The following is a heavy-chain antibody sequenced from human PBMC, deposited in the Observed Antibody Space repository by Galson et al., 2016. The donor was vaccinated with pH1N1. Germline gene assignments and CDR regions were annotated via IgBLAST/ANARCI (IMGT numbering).Heavy chain of an antibody. CDR1: GGSFSGYY. V-gene: IGHV4-34*01. J-gene: IGHJ4*02. CDR3: ASGASYVSGSYLRVQDY. Sequence: SLTCAVYGGSFSGYYWSWIRQPPGKGLEWIGEVNHSGSTNYNPSLKSRVTISVDTSKNQFSLKLSSVTAADTAVYYCASGASYVSGSYLRVQDYWGQGTRVTVSS. CDR2: VNHSGST. D-gene: IGHD1-26*01.